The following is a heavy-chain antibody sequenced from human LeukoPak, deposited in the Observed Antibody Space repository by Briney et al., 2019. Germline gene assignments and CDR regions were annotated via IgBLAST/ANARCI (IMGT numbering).Heavy chain of an antibody. Sequence: ETLSLTCTVSGGSISSSSYYWGWIRQPPGKGLEWIGYIYYSGSTYYNPSLKSRVTISVDTSKNQFSLKLSSVTAADTAVYYCARGRCSGGSCYAFDIWGQGTMVTVSS. CDR1: GGSISSSSYY. CDR2: IYYSGST. J-gene: IGHJ3*02. D-gene: IGHD2-15*01. CDR3: ARGRCSGGSCYAFDI. V-gene: IGHV4-39*07.